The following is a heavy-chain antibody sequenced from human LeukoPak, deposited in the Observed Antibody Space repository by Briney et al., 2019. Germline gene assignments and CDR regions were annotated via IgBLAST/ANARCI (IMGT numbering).Heavy chain of an antibody. Sequence: GGSLRLSCAASGFTVSSNYMSWVRQAPGKGLEWVSVIYSGGSTYYADSVKGRLTTSRDNSKNTLYLQMNSLRAEDTAVYYCARGGRGYYYGSGSYNWGQGTLVTVSS. CDR3: ARGGRGYYYGSGSYN. D-gene: IGHD3-10*01. J-gene: IGHJ4*02. CDR2: IYSGGST. V-gene: IGHV3-53*01. CDR1: GFTVSSNY.